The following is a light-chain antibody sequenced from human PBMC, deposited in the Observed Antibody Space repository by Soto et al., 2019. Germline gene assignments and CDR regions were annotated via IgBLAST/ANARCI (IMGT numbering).Light chain of an antibody. CDR3: QQYNSYSRT. Sequence: DIQVTQSPSTLSASVGDRVTITCPASQTINSWLACYHQKPGKAPKLLIYKASSVESGVQSRFSAGGSGTESTLTISSLQLDNFATNNCQQYNSYSRTLGQGTKVDI. V-gene: IGKV1-5*03. CDR1: QTINSW. J-gene: IGKJ1*01. CDR2: KAS.